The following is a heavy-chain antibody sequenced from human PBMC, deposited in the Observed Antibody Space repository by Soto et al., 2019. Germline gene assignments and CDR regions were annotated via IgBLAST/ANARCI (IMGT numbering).Heavy chain of an antibody. Sequence: QPGGSLRLSCAASGFTFSSYAMHWVRQAPGKGLEWVAVISYDGSNKYYADSVKGRFIISRDNSENTLYLQMNSLRAEDTALYYCAKFTRMYGDYEVFDMWGQGTMVTVSS. J-gene: IGHJ3*02. D-gene: IGHD3-10*02. CDR1: GFTFSSYA. CDR3: AKFTRMYGDYEVFDM. CDR2: ISYDGSNK. V-gene: IGHV3-30-3*01.